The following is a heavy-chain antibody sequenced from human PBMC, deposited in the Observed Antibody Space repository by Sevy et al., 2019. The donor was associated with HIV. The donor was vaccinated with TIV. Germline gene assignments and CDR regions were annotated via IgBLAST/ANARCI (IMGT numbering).Heavy chain of an antibody. D-gene: IGHD3-22*01. CDR2: IIPIFGTA. J-gene: IGHJ4*02. CDR3: ARSPSSGYSQYYFDY. V-gene: IGHV1-69*13. Sequence: ASVKVSCKASGGTFSSYAISWVRQAPGQGLEWMGGIIPIFGTANYAQKFQGRVTITADESTSTAYMELSSLRSEDTVVYYCARSPSSGYSQYYFDYWGQGTLVTVSS. CDR1: GGTFSSYA.